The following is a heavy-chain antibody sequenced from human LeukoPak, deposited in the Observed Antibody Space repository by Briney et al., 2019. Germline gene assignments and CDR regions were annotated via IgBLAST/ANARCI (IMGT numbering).Heavy chain of an antibody. V-gene: IGHV4-59*08. Sequence: PSETLSLTCTVSGGSIRNYYGSWIRQPPGKGLEWVGCIYYSGSTSYNPSLKSRVTISVDTSKNQFSLKLSSVTAADTAVYYCARHFAGPGTYTPYFGMDVWGQGATVTVSS. CDR1: GGSIRNYY. CDR3: ARHFAGPGTYTPYFGMDV. D-gene: IGHD3-3*01. CDR2: IYYSGST. J-gene: IGHJ6*02.